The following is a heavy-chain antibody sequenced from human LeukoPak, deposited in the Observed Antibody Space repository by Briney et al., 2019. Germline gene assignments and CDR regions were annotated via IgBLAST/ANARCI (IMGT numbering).Heavy chain of an antibody. D-gene: IGHD5-12*01. Sequence: SETLSLTCTVSGGPISSYYWSWIRQPAGKGLEWIGRIYTSGSTNYNPSLKSRVTMSVDTSKNQFSLKLSSVTAADTAVYYCARVHGGYGSYYYYYYMDVWGKGTTVTVSS. CDR2: IYTSGST. V-gene: IGHV4-4*07. CDR3: ARVHGGYGSYYYYYYMDV. J-gene: IGHJ6*03. CDR1: GGPISSYY.